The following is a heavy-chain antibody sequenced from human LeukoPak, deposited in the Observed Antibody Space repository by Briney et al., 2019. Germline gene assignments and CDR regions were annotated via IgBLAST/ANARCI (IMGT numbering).Heavy chain of an antibody. CDR1: GYTFTGYY. V-gene: IGHV1-2*02. D-gene: IGHD6-13*01. J-gene: IGHJ5*02. Sequence: ASVKVSCKASGYTFTGYYMHWVRQAPGQGLEWMGWINPNSGGTNYAQKFQGRVTMTRDTSISTAYMELSRLRSDDTAVYYYARDGYSSSWFGQNWFDPWGQGTLVTVSS. CDR3: ARDGYSSSWFGQNWFDP. CDR2: INPNSGGT.